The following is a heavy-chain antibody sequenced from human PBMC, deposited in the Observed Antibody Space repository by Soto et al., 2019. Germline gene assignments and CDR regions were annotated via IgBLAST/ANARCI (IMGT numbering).Heavy chain of an antibody. D-gene: IGHD3-10*01. Sequence: EVQLVESGGGLVQPGRSLRLSCAASGFNFEDYAMHWVRQAPGKGLEWVSGITWNSGRIGYADSVKGRFTISRNNAKNSLDLEMNRLRAEDTALSYCVKDYYYGSGSQDVDFWGKGTLVTVSS. CDR1: GFNFEDYA. CDR2: ITWNSGRI. V-gene: IGHV3-9*01. CDR3: VKDYYYGSGSQDVDF. J-gene: IGHJ4*02.